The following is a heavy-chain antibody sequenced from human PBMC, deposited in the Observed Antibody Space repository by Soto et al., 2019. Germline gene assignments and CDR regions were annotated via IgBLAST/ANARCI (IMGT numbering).Heavy chain of an antibody. Sequence: PGESLKISCKASGYKFTTFWLNWVRQTPGKGLEWLGRIDPTDSFTNYSPPFEGHVTISVDRSISTAYLQWNSLQASDTAIYYCARPASGGSRDAFDVWVQGTTVTVSS. CDR3: ARPASGGSRDAFDV. J-gene: IGHJ3*01. CDR1: GYKFTTFW. D-gene: IGHD2-15*01. CDR2: IDPTDSFT. V-gene: IGHV5-10-1*01.